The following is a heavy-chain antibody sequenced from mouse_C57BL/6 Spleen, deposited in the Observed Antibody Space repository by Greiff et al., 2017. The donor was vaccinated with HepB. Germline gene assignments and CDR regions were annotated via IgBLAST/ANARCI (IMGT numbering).Heavy chain of an antibody. D-gene: IGHD2-14*01. Sequence: QVQLQQPGAELVRPGTSVKLSCKASGYTFTSYWMHWVKQRPGQGLEWIGVIDPSDSYTNYNQKFKGKATLTVDTSSSTAYMQLSSLTSEDSAVYYCARRGTDVWGTGTTVTVSS. V-gene: IGHV1-59*01. CDR1: GYTFTSYW. CDR3: ARRGTDV. J-gene: IGHJ1*03. CDR2: IDPSDSYT.